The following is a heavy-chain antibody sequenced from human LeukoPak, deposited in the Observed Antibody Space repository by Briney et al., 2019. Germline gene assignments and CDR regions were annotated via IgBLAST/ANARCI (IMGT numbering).Heavy chain of an antibody. CDR3: ARRQMGALDY. CDR1: GFTFSSHW. Sequence: GGSLRLSCVGSGFTFSSHWMHWVRQAPGRGLEWVANIKEYSSVTGYTNSVKGRVTISRDNSKSSLYLEMNTLRADDTAVYYCARRQMGALDYWGKGTLVTVSS. J-gene: IGHJ4*02. V-gene: IGHV3-7*05. CDR2: IKEYSSVT. D-gene: IGHD2-8*01.